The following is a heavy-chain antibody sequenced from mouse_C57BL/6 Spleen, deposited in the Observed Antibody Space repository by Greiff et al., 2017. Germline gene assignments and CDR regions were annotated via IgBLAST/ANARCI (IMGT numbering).Heavy chain of an antibody. CDR3: ARSYSNLGSWYFDF. CDR2: IHPNSGST. Sequence: QVQLQQPGAELVKPGASVKLSCKASGYTFTSYWMHWVKQRPGQGLEWIGMIHPNSGSTNYNEKFKSKATLTVDKSSSTAYMQLSSLTSEDSAVYYCARSYSNLGSWYFDFWGTGTTVTVSS. V-gene: IGHV1-64*01. CDR1: GYTFTSYW. D-gene: IGHD1-1*02. J-gene: IGHJ1*03.